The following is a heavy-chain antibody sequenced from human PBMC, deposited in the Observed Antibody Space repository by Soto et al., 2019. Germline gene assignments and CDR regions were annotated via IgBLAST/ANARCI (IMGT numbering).Heavy chain of an antibody. V-gene: IGHV3-74*01. CDR1: GFTFSSYW. CDR3: AREARYYYYYGMDV. J-gene: IGHJ6*02. Sequence: GGSLRLSCAASGFTFSSYWMHWVRQAPGKGLVWVSRINSDGSSTSYADSVKGRFTISRDNAKNTLYLQMNSLRAEDTAVYYCAREARYYYYYGMDVWGQGTTVTVSS. CDR2: INSDGSST.